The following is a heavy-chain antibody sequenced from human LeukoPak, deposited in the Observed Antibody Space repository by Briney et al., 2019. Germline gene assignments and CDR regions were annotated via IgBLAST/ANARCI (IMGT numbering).Heavy chain of an antibody. CDR3: ARGYQLLWGGWFDP. J-gene: IGHJ5*02. CDR1: GGSISSGSYY. CDR2: IYTSGNT. D-gene: IGHD2-2*01. V-gene: IGHV4-61*02. Sequence: PSETLSLTCTVSGGSISSGSYYWNWIRQPAGKGLEWIGRIYTSGNTNYNPSLKSRVTISLDTSKNQFSLKLSSVTAADTAVYYCARGYQLLWGGWFDPWGQGTLVTVSS.